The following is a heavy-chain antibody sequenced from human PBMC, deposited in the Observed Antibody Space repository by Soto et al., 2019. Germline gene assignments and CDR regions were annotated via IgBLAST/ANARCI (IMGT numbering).Heavy chain of an antibody. CDR3: ALTGDFGRFDP. CDR1: GFSLSNARMG. D-gene: IGHD3-16*01. Sequence: QVTLKESGPVLVKPTETLTLTCTVSGFSLSNARMGVSWIRQPPGKALEWLAHIFSNDDKSYSKSLKSRLTISTATSKSQVLLTMTTMDPVDTSTYSCALTGDFGRFDPGGQGPLVTVSS. V-gene: IGHV2-26*01. CDR2: IFSNDDK. J-gene: IGHJ5*02.